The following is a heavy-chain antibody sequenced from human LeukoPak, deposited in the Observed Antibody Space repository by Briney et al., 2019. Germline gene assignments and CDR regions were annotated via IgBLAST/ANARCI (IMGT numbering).Heavy chain of an antibody. V-gene: IGHV3-21*01. D-gene: IGHD3-9*01. J-gene: IGHJ6*03. CDR2: ISSSSSYI. CDR3: ARDSVLYYDILTGYSSYYYYYMDV. Sequence: GGSLRLSCAASGFTFSSYSMNWVRQAPGKGLEWVSSISSSSSYIYYADSVKGRFTISRDNAKNSLYLQMNSLRAEDTAVYYCARDSVLYYDILTGYSSYYYYYMDVWGKGTTVTISS. CDR1: GFTFSSYS.